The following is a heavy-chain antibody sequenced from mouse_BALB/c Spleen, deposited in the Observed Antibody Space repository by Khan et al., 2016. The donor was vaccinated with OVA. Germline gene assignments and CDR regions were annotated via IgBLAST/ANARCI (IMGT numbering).Heavy chain of an antibody. CDR2: MHYSGST. CDR1: GYSITSDYA. V-gene: IGHV3-2*02. Sequence: EVQLQESGPGLVKPSQSLSLTCTVTGYSITSDYAWNWIRQFPGNMLEWMGYMHYSGSTSYNPSLKSRISITRDSSKNQFFLHLNSVTSEDTATYYCARWFAYWGQGTLVTVSA. CDR3: ARWFAY. J-gene: IGHJ3*01.